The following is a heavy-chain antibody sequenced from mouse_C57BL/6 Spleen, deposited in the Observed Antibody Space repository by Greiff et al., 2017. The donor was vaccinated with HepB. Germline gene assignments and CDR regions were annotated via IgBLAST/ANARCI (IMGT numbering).Heavy chain of an antibody. Sequence: LVEPGASVKISCKASGYAFSRYWMNWVKQRPGKGLEWIGQIYPGDGDTNYNGKFKGKATLTADKSSSTAYMQLSSLTSEDSAVYFCARHWDDYAMDYWGQGTSVTVSS. CDR1: GYAFSRYW. J-gene: IGHJ4*01. CDR3: ARHWDDYAMDY. CDR2: IYPGDGDT. D-gene: IGHD4-1*01. V-gene: IGHV1-80*01.